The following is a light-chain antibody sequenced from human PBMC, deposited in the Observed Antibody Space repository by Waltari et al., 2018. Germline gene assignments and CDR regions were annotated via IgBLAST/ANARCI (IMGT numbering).Light chain of an antibody. CDR2: DVS. Sequence: QSALTQPRSVSGSPGQSVTISRPGPNRDVGAYYYVFWDQQHPGKAPQFIIYDVSERPSVVPDRFSGSRSGNTASLAISGLQAEDEADYYCCSYAGDFTAMFGGGTKLTVL. CDR1: NRDVGAYYY. CDR3: CSYAGDFTAM. V-gene: IGLV2-11*01. J-gene: IGLJ3*02.